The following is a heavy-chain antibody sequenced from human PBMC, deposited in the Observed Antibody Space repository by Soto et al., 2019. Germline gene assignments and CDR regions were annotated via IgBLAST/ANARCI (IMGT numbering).Heavy chain of an antibody. D-gene: IGHD3-3*01. V-gene: IGHV1-18*01. CDR2: ISAYNGNT. Sequence: ASVKVSCKASGYTFTSYGISWVRQAPGQGLEWMGWISAYNGNTNYAQKLQGRVTMTTDTSTSTAYMELRSLRSDDTAVYYCALVYDFWSGYYIPNYWGQGTLVTVSS. CDR1: GYTFTSYG. CDR3: ALVYDFWSGYYIPNY. J-gene: IGHJ4*02.